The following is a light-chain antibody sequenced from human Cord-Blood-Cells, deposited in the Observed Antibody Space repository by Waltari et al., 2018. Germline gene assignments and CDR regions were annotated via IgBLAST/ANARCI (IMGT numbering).Light chain of an antibody. CDR1: QSVLYSSNNKNY. V-gene: IGKV4-1*01. CDR3: QQYYSTPYT. J-gene: IGKJ2*01. Sequence: DIVMTQSPDSLAVSLGERDTINCQSSQSVLYSSNNKNYLAWYQQKPGQPPKRLIYWASTRESGVPDRFSGSGSGTDFTLTISSLQAEDVAVYYCQQYYSTPYTFGQGTKLEIK. CDR2: WAS.